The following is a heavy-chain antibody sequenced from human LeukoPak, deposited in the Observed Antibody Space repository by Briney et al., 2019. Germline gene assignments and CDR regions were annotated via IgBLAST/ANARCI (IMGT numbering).Heavy chain of an antibody. J-gene: IGHJ4*02. CDR1: GYTFTSHF. CDR3: ARETRGVPGAIAAVKGFDY. Sequence: ASVKVSCKASGYTFTSHFMHWVRQAPGQGLEWMGIINPSGGSTSYTQKFQGRVTMTRDMSTSTVYMELSSLRSEDTAVYYCARETRGVPGAIAAVKGFDYWGQGTLVTVSS. CDR2: INPSGGST. V-gene: IGHV1-46*01. D-gene: IGHD6-13*01.